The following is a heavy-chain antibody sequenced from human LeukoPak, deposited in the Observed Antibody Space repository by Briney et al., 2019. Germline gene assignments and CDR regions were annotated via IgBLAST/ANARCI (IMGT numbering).Heavy chain of an antibody. CDR1: GFTFSSYS. V-gene: IGHV3-21*01. Sequence: GGSLRLSCAASGFTFSSYSVNWVRQAPGKGLEWVSSISSSSSYIYYADSVKGRLTISRDNAKNSLYLQMNSLRAEDTAVCYCARDAYSSAIDYWGQGTLVTVSS. J-gene: IGHJ4*02. CDR2: ISSSSSYI. CDR3: ARDAYSSAIDY. D-gene: IGHD6-19*01.